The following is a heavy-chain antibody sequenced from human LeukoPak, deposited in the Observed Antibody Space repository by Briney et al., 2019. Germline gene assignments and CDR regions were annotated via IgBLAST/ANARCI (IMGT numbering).Heavy chain of an antibody. CDR2: IKQDGSEK. CDR3: GRSGYSYGYDP. J-gene: IGHJ5*02. CDR1: GFTFSSYW. Sequence: GGSLRLSCAASGFTFSSYWMSWVLQAPGKGLEGVANIKQDGSEKYYVDSVKGRFTIHRDNAKNSLYLQMNSLRAEDTAVYYCGRSGYSYGYDPWGQGTMVTVSS. D-gene: IGHD5-18*01. V-gene: IGHV3-7*01.